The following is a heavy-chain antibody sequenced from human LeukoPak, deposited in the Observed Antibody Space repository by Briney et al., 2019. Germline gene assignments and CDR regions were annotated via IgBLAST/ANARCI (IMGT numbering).Heavy chain of an antibody. V-gene: IGHV4-34*01. CDR1: GGSFSGYY. CDR3: ARGLTMVLPGIAAAASKGGFDY. Sequence: SETLSLTCAVYGGSFSGYYWSWIRQPPGKGLEWIGEINHSGSTNYNPSLKSRVTISVDTSKNQFSLKLSSVTAADTAVYYCARGLTMVLPGIAAAASKGGFDYWGQGTLVTVSS. CDR2: INHSGST. J-gene: IGHJ4*02. D-gene: IGHD6-13*01.